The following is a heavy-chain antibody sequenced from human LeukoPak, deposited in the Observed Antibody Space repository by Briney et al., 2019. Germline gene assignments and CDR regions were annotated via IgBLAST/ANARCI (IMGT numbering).Heavy chain of an antibody. J-gene: IGHJ4*02. CDR3: VRDMIAAAGAGG. CDR1: GYTFTDYS. Sequence: ASVTVSCTASGYTFTDYSMHWVRQAPGQGLEWMGWINPNSGGTDYAQKFQGRVTMTRVTSISTAYLEVTRLTSDDTAVYFCVRDMIAAAGAGGWGQGTLVTVSS. V-gene: IGHV1-2*02. CDR2: INPNSGGT. D-gene: IGHD6-13*01.